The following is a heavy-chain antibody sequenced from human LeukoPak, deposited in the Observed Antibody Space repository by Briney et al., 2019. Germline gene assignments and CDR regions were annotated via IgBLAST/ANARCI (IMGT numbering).Heavy chain of an antibody. Sequence: PGGSLRLSCAASGFTFSSYSMNWVRQAPGKGLEWVSSISSSSYIYYADSVKGRFTISRDNAKNSLYLQMNSLRAEDTAVYYCARDPNYYDSSGYPYWGQGTLVTVSS. CDR1: GFTFSSYS. CDR2: ISSSSYI. J-gene: IGHJ4*02. CDR3: ARDPNYYDSSGYPY. V-gene: IGHV3-21*01. D-gene: IGHD3-22*01.